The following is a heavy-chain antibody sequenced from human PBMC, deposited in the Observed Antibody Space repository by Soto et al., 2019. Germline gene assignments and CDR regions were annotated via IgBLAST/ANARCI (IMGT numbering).Heavy chain of an antibody. V-gene: IGHV3-23*01. D-gene: IGHD3-9*01. Sequence: EVQLLESGGDLVQPGVSLRLSCAASGFTFTSYAMSWIRQAPGKGLEWVSAITGGGDNTYYADSVKGRFTISRDNSKNTLYLQMNSLSAEDTAFYYCTQDGGSRDWLTVNWGQGTLVTVSS. CDR2: ITGGGDNT. CDR3: TQDGGSRDWLTVN. J-gene: IGHJ4*02. CDR1: GFTFTSYA.